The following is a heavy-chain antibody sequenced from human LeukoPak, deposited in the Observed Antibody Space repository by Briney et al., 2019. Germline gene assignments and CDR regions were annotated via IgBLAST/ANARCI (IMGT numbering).Heavy chain of an antibody. J-gene: IGHJ6*02. D-gene: IGHD6-13*01. CDR3: AREAAGTAWYYYYGMDV. CDR2: MSAYNGNT. Sequence: ASVKVSCKASGYTFTSYGISWVRQAPGQGLEWMGWMSAYNGNTNYAQKLQGRVTMTTDTSASTAYMELRSLRSDDTAVFYCAREAAGTAWYYYYGMDVWGQGTTVTVSS. V-gene: IGHV1-18*01. CDR1: GYTFTSYG.